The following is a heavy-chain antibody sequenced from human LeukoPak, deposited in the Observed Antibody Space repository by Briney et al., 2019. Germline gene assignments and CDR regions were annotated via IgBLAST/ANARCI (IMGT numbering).Heavy chain of an antibody. D-gene: IGHD3-10*01. CDR3: SRHTYYGSGSYYRGDY. J-gene: IGHJ4*02. V-gene: IGHV5-51*01. CDR2: IYPGDSDI. Sequence: GESLKISCKGSGYSFTSYWIGWVRQMPGKGLEWMGIIYPGDSDIRYSPSFQGQVTFSADKSTNTAYLQWSSLKASDTATYYCSRHTYYGSGSYYRGDYWGQGTLVTVAS. CDR1: GYSFTSYW.